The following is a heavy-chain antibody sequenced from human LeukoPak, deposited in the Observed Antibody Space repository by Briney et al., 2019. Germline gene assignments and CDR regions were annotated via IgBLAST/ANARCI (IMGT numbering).Heavy chain of an antibody. CDR3: TRDRVSGQYYSDSFDT. D-gene: IGHD3-10*01. Sequence: GGSLRLSCAASGFAFGGSGMHWVRQAPGKGLEWVAVISYDGSNHYYADSVKGRFTISRDNSKNTLFLQMNSLRPDDTAVYYCTRDRVSGQYYSDSFDTWGQGTMVTVSS. V-gene: IGHV3-30*03. J-gene: IGHJ3*02. CDR1: GFAFGGSG. CDR2: ISYDGSNH.